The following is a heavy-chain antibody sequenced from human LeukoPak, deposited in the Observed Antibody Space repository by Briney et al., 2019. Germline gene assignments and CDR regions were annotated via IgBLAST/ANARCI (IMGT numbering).Heavy chain of an antibody. D-gene: IGHD3-22*01. CDR3: SKAGADSSQGLDV. CDR2: ISYDERFK. CDR1: GVTFTSDG. J-gene: IGHJ6*04. V-gene: IGHV3-30*18. Sequence: PGRRLCPSCAASGVTFTSDGMHWVRQAASTGWEWLAVISYDERFKYYTDSVTCRFTISRHYSKTTTYLQMNSLRAQDPAVSYMSKAGADSSQGLDVGGGGTTVTVHS.